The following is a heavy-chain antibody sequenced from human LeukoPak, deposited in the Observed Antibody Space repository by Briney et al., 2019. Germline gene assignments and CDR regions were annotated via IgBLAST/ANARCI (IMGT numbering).Heavy chain of an antibody. D-gene: IGHD3-10*01. CDR3: AKGSRYYGSGSYFDY. J-gene: IGHJ4*02. Sequence: GGSLRLSCAASGFTFSNYGMHWVRQAPGKGLEWVALIWYDGSNKYYADSVKGRFTISRDNSKNTLYLQMNSLRAEDTAVYYCAKGSRYYGSGSYFDYWGQGTLVTVSS. CDR1: GFTFSNYG. V-gene: IGHV3-33*06. CDR2: IWYDGSNK.